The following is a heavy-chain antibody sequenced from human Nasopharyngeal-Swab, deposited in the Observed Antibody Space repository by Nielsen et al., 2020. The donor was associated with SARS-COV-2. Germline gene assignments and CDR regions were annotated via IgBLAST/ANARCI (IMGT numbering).Heavy chain of an antibody. Sequence: ASVQVSCKASGYTFTSYDINWVRQATGQGLEWMGWMNHNSGNTGYAQKFQGRVTITRNTSISTAYMELSSLRSEDTAVYYCLYSSPFLWFDPWGQGTLVTVSS. V-gene: IGHV1-8*01. D-gene: IGHD6-13*01. CDR1: GYTFTSYD. J-gene: IGHJ5*02. CDR2: MNHNSGNT. CDR3: LYSSPFLWFDP.